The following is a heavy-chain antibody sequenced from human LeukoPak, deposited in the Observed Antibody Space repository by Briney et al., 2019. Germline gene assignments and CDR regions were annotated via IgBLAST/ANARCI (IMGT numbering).Heavy chain of an antibody. Sequence: GGSLRLSCAASGFTFSNYAMTWVRQAPGKGLDWVSSVSGNGDRTYYVDSVRGRFTISRDNFKNTLYLQMNSLRADDTARYYCAKTVVSSGWNYFDYWGQGALVTVSS. D-gene: IGHD3-22*01. CDR3: AKTVVSSGWNYFDY. CDR1: GFTFSNYA. CDR2: VSGNGDRT. V-gene: IGHV3-23*01. J-gene: IGHJ4*02.